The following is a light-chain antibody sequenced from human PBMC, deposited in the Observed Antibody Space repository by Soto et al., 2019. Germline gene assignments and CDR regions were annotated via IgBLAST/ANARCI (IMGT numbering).Light chain of an antibody. J-gene: IGLJ1*01. CDR3: TSYTISSSTFV. CDR1: SSDVGGYNY. CDR2: EVS. Sequence: QSVLTQPASVSGSPGQSITISCTGSSSDVGGYNYVSWYQQHPGKAPQLMIYEVSNRPSGVSNRFSGSKSGNTASLTLSGLQAEDEADYYCTSYTISSSTFVFGSGTKVTVL. V-gene: IGLV2-14*01.